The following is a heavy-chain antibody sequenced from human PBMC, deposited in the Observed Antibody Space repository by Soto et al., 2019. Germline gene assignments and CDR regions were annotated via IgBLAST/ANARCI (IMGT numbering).Heavy chain of an antibody. CDR1: GFTFSDYY. Sequence: PGGSLRLSCAASGFTFSDYYMDWVRQAPGKGLEWVGRTRNKTKRYTTEYAASVKGRFTVSRDDSGNSFSLQMNSLQTEDTAVYYCARSAIHVKYYYYMDVWGKGTTVTVYS. V-gene: IGHV3-72*01. CDR3: ARSAIHVKYYYYMDV. J-gene: IGHJ6*03. CDR2: TRNKTKRYTT.